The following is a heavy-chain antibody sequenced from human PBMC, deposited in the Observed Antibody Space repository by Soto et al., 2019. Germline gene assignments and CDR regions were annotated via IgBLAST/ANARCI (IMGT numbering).Heavy chain of an antibody. CDR3: ARGWSSSWYWPDYYYGMDV. V-gene: IGHV3-30-3*01. CDR2: ISYDGSNK. J-gene: IGHJ6*02. D-gene: IGHD6-13*01. Sequence: GGSLRLSCAASGFTFSSYAMHWVRQAPGKGLEWVAVISYDGSNKYYADSVKGRFTISRDNSKNTLYLRMNSLRAEDTAVYYCARGWSSSWYWPDYYYGMDVWGQGTTVTVSS. CDR1: GFTFSSYA.